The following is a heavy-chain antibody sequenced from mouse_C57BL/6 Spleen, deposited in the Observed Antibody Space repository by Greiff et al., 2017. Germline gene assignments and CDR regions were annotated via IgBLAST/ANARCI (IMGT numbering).Heavy chain of an antibody. D-gene: IGHD2-12*01. CDR3: AAYDSWFAY. Sequence: VQLQQSGAELAKPGASVKLSCKASGYTFTSYGMHWVKQRPGQGLEWIGYINPSSGYTKYNEKFKDKATLTADKSSSTAYMQLSILTYEDSAVYYCAAYDSWFAYWGQGTLVTVSA. CDR1: GYTFTSYG. CDR2: INPSSGYT. V-gene: IGHV1-7*01. J-gene: IGHJ3*01.